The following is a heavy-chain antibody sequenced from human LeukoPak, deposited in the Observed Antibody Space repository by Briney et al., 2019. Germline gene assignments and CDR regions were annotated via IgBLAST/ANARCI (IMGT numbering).Heavy chain of an antibody. J-gene: IGHJ4*02. V-gene: IGHV4-34*01. CDR1: GGSFSGYY. CDR3: ARGSDTAAGLY. CDR2: INHSGST. D-gene: IGHD6-13*01. Sequence: KPSEALSLTCAVYGGSFSGYYWSWIRQPPGKGLEWIGEINHSGSTNYNLSLKSRVSISVDSSKNQFSLKVSSVTAADTAVYYCARGSDTAAGLYWGQGTLVTVSS.